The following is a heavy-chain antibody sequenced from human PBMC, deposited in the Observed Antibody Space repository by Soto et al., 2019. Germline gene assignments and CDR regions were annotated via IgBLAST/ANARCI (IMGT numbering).Heavy chain of an antibody. CDR3: GRYCTNTKCRGGYYLDL. CDR2: IILALGTP. J-gene: IGHJ5*02. Sequence: QVLLVQSGAEMKQPGSSVSVSCKASGDSFTNYAFTWVRQAPGQGPEWLGGIILALGTPHYSQRFQGRLTITADASSSTVYMELGSLRLDDTAVYYCGRYCTNTKCRGGYYLDLWGQGTLLPVSS. CDR1: GDSFTNYA. V-gene: IGHV1-69*01. D-gene: IGHD2-8*01.